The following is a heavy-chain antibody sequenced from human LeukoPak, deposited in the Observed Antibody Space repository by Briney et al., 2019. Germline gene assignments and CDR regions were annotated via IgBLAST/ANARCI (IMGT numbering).Heavy chain of an antibody. D-gene: IGHD7-27*01. CDR1: GYTFTSYG. Sequence: ASVKVSCKASGYTFTSYGISWVRQAPGQGLEWMGWISAYNGNTNYAQKLQGRVTMTTDTSTSTAYMELRSLRSDDTAVYYCARDRTGNRANDAFDIWGQGTMVTVSS. CDR2: ISAYNGNT. V-gene: IGHV1-18*01. CDR3: ARDRTGNRANDAFDI. J-gene: IGHJ3*02.